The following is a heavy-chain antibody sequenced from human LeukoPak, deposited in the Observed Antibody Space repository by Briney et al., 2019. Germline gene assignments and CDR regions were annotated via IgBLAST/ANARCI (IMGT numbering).Heavy chain of an antibody. V-gene: IGHV3-23*01. Sequence: GGSLRLSCAASGFTFNNYAMNWVRQAPGKGLEWVSGISGFGGSAYYAPSVKGRLTISRDNFGNMLYLHLDSLRVEDTAIYYCARRSGSSWSSFDYWGQGALVTVSS. D-gene: IGHD6-13*01. CDR2: ISGFGGSA. J-gene: IGHJ4*02. CDR1: GFTFNNYA. CDR3: ARRSGSSWSSFDY.